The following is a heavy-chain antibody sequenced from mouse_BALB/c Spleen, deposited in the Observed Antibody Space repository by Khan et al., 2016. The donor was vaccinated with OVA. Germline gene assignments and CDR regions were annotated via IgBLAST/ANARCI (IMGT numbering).Heavy chain of an antibody. Sequence: QIQLVQSGPELKKPGETVKISCKAAGYTFTNYRMNWMKQAPEKGLKWMGWINTHTGAPTYGDDFKGRFAFSLATSATTSYLQINNLKNEDIASYCCARETSDWYFDDWGAGTTVTVSA. J-gene: IGHJ1*01. CDR2: INTHTGAP. CDR1: GYTFTNYR. V-gene: IGHV9-1*02. D-gene: IGHD1-3*01. CDR3: ARETSDWYFDD.